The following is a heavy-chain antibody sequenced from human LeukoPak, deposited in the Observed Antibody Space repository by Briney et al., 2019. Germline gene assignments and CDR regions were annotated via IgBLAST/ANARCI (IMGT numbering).Heavy chain of an antibody. CDR3: DSPAGPIDY. D-gene: IGHD6-13*01. J-gene: IGHJ4*02. V-gene: IGHV3-21*04. CDR2: ISSSSSYI. CDR1: GFTFSSYS. Sequence: GGSLRLSCAASGFTFSSYSMNWVRQAPGKGLEWVSSISSSSSYIYYADSVKGRFTISRDNSKNTLYLQMNSLRAEDTAVYYCDSPAGPIDYWGQGTLVTVSS.